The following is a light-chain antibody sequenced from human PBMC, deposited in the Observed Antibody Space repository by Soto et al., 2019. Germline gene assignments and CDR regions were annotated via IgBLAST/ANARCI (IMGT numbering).Light chain of an antibody. Sequence: QSALTQPPSASGSPGQSVTISCTGTSSDVGGYNYVSWYQQHPGKAPKLMMYEVSKRPSGVPDRFSGSKSGNTAFLTVSGLQAEDEADYYCSSYAGSNNFVFGTGTKLTVL. J-gene: IGLJ1*01. V-gene: IGLV2-8*01. CDR2: EVS. CDR3: SSYAGSNNFV. CDR1: SSDVGGYNY.